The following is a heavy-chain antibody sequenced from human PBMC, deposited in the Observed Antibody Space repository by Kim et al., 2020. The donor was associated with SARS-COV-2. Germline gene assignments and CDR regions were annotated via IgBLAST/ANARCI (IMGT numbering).Heavy chain of an antibody. CDR3: ARHETSYCGGDCSGTSRAEFDY. D-gene: IGHD2-21*02. V-gene: IGHV5-51*01. Sequence: GESLKISCKGSGYSFTSYWIGWVRQMPGKGLEWMGIIYPGDSDTRYSPSFQGQVTISADKSISTAYLQWSSLKASDTAMYYCARHETSYCGGDCSGTSRAEFDYWGQGTLVTVSS. CDR1: GYSFTSYW. J-gene: IGHJ4*02. CDR2: IYPGDSDT.